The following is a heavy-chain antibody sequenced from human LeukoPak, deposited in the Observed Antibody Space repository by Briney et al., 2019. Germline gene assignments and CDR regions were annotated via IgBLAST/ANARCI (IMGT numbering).Heavy chain of an antibody. CDR2: INTDGSST. V-gene: IGHV3-74*01. D-gene: IGHD6-13*01. J-gene: IGHJ4*02. CDR1: GFTFSSYW. Sequence: GGSLRLSCAASGFTFSSYWMHWVRQAPGKGLVWVSRINTDGSSTSYADSVKGRFTISRDNAKNTLYLQMNSLRAEDTAVYYCAREGGGSRAVSYWGQGTLVTVSS. CDR3: AREGGGSRAVSY.